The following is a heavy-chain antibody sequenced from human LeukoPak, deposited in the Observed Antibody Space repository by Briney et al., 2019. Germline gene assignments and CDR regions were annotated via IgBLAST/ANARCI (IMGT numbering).Heavy chain of an antibody. D-gene: IGHD2/OR15-2a*01. Sequence: SGTLSLTRLVSGGSIRVKSYFWRWIRQPPGKGLEWYGQIYYSGHTYYNPSLKSRVTISLDTYKSECSLKLTSVTAADTAVYYCARFFHPWGQGVLVSVSS. CDR3: ARFFHP. V-gene: IGHV4-59*01. J-gene: IGHJ5*02. CDR2: IYYSGHT. CDR1: GGSIRVKSYF.